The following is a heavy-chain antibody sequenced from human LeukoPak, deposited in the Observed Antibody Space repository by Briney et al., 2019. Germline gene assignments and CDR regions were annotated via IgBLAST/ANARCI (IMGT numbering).Heavy chain of an antibody. CDR2: IVVGSGNT. J-gene: IGHJ3*02. CDR3: AAESSGYYYDAFDI. Sequence: SGKVSCTASGFTFTSSAMQWVRQARGQRLEWIGWIVVGSGNTNYAQKFQERVTITRDMSTSTAYMELSSLRSEDTAVYYCAAESSGYYYDAFDIWGQGTMVTVSS. V-gene: IGHV1-58*02. D-gene: IGHD3-22*01. CDR1: GFTFTSSA.